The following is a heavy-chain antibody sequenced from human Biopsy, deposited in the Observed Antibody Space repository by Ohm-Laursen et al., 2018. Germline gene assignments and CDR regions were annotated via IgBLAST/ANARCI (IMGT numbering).Heavy chain of an antibody. CDR2: MNPNSGNT. D-gene: IGHD3-10*01. J-gene: IGHJ6*02. CDR1: GYTFTSYD. V-gene: IGHV1-8*01. Sequence: ASVKVSCKTSGYTFTSYDINWVRQATGQGLEWMGWMNPNSGNTDYAQKFQGRVTMTRNTSISTAYMELNSLRSEDTAVYCCARGSFWFGGNYYYYGMDVWGQGTTVTVSS. CDR3: ARGSFWFGGNYYYYGMDV.